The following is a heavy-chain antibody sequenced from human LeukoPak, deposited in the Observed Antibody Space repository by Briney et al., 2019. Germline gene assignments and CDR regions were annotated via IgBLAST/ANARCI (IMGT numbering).Heavy chain of an antibody. CDR1: GGSYSDYY. CDR3: ARAFGYSIDY. CDR2: INHSGIT. J-gene: IGHJ4*02. D-gene: IGHD5-18*01. V-gene: IGHV4-34*01. Sequence: PSETLSLTCGVYGGSYSDYYWSWIRQPPGKGLEWIGEINHSGITNYNPSLKSRVTISLDTSKNQFSLKLSSVTAADTAVYYCARAFGYSIDYWGQGTLVTVSS.